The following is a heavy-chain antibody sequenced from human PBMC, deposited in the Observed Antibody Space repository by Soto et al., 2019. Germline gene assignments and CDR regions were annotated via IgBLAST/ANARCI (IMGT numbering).Heavy chain of an antibody. CDR1: GGPISSSNL. CDR3: ARVPLRGWGGVAPATPHYGMDV. Sequence: KASETLSLTCAVSGGPISSSNLWSWVRQSPGKGLEWIGDIYHSGTTNYNPSLKSRVTISIDKSKNQFSLKLTSLTAADTAVYYCARVPLRGWGGVAPATPHYGMDVWGQGTTVTVSS. CDR2: IYHSGTT. V-gene: IGHV4-4*02. D-gene: IGHD3-10*01. J-gene: IGHJ6*02.